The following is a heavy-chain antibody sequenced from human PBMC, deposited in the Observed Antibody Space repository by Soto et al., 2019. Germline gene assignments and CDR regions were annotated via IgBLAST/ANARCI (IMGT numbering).Heavy chain of an antibody. D-gene: IGHD3-22*01. CDR1: GNSFTSYW. CDR3: ARHGYYDSSGSRTYGMDV. J-gene: IGHJ6*02. CDR2: IYPGDSDT. V-gene: IGHV5-51*01. Sequence: LXDSLKLSCKGSGNSFTSYWIGLVLQMPGKGLEWMGIIYPGDSDTRYSPSFQGQVTISADKSISTAYLQWSSLKASDTAMYYCARHGYYDSSGSRTYGMDVWGQGTTVTVSS.